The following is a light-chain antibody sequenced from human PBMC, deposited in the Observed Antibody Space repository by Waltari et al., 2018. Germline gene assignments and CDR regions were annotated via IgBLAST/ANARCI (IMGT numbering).Light chain of an antibody. CDR3: QNYNSYSGTWT. CDR1: QSISRW. V-gene: IGKV1-5*03. J-gene: IGKJ1*01. Sequence: IQKTQSPSTLSASVRERPTITSRASQSISRWLAWYQQKPGKAPNLLIYKASTLESGVPSRFSGSGSGTEFTLTISSLQSDDFATYYCQNYNSYSGTWTFGQGTKVEIK. CDR2: KAS.